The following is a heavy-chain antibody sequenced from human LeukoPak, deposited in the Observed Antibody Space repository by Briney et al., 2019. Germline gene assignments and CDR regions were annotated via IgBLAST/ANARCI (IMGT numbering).Heavy chain of an antibody. Sequence: GSLRLSCAASGFTFSSYAMSWIRQPPGKGLEWIGEINHSGSTNYNPSLKSRVTISVDTSKNQFSLKLSSVTAADTAVYYCARGITIFGANDYWGQGTLVTVSS. CDR2: INHSGST. CDR1: GFTFSSYA. D-gene: IGHD3-3*01. V-gene: IGHV4-34*01. CDR3: ARGITIFGANDY. J-gene: IGHJ4*02.